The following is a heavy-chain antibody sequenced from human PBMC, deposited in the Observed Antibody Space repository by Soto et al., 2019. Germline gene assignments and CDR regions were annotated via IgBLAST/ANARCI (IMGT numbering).Heavy chain of an antibody. D-gene: IGHD4-17*01. Sequence: SVKVSCKASGFTFTSSAMQWVRQARGQRLEWIGWIVVGSGNTNYAQKFQERVTITRDMSTSTAYMELSSLRSEGTAVYYCAAVSLRTVTTTFTTFDPWGQGTLVTVSS. V-gene: IGHV1-58*02. CDR3: AAVSLRTVTTTFTTFDP. CDR2: IVVGSGNT. CDR1: GFTFTSSA. J-gene: IGHJ5*02.